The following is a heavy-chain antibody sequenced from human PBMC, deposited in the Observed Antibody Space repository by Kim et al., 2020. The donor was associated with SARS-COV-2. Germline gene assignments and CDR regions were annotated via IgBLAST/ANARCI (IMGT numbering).Heavy chain of an antibody. CDR1: GGSFSGYY. Sequence: SETLSLTCAVYGGSFSGYYWSWIRQPPGKGLEWIGEINHSGSTNYNPSLKSRVTISVDTSKNQFSLKLSSVTAADTAVYYCARDKKKMVYYYDSSGYYPSSGMDVWGQGTTVTVSS. CDR3: ARDKKKMVYYYDSSGYYPSSGMDV. V-gene: IGHV4-34*01. CDR2: INHSGST. J-gene: IGHJ6*02. D-gene: IGHD3-22*01.